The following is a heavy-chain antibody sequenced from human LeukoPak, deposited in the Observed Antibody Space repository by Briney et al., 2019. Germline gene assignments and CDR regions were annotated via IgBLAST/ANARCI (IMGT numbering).Heavy chain of an antibody. D-gene: IGHD1-26*01. CDR3: ARVLGSYYDY. Sequence: ASVKVSCKASGYTFTSYYMHWVRQAPGQGLEWMGIINPSGGSTSYAQKFQGRVTMTRDTSTSTVYTELSSLGSEDTAVYYCARVLGSYYDYWGQGTLVTVSS. CDR1: GYTFTSYY. J-gene: IGHJ4*02. CDR2: INPSGGST. V-gene: IGHV1-46*01.